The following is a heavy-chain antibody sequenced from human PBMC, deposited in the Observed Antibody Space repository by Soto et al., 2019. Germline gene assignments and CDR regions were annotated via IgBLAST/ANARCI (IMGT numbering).Heavy chain of an antibody. J-gene: IGHJ5*02. V-gene: IGHV3-21*01. D-gene: IGHD2-21*02. Sequence: GSLRLSCAASGFTFSSYSMNWVRQAPGKGLEWVSSISSSSSYIYYADSVKGRFTISRDNAKNSLYLQMNSLRAEDTAVYYCARAFTVVTPGWFDPWGQGTLVTVSS. CDR3: ARAFTVVTPGWFDP. CDR1: GFTFSSYS. CDR2: ISSSSSYI.